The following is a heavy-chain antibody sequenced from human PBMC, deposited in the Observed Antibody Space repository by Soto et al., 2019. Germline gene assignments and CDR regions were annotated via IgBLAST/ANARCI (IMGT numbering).Heavy chain of an antibody. CDR1: SGSISSSNW. J-gene: IGHJ6*03. D-gene: IGHD3-16*01. CDR3: ARSLGTTFNYYYYYYMDV. V-gene: IGHV4-4*02. CDR2: IYHSGST. Sequence: QVQLQESGPGLVKPSGTLSLTCAVSSGSISSSNWWSWVRQPPGKGLEWIGEIYHSGSTNYNPSLKSRVTILVDKSKNQFSLKLSSVTAADTAVYYCARSLGTTFNYYYYYYMDVWGKGTTVTVSS.